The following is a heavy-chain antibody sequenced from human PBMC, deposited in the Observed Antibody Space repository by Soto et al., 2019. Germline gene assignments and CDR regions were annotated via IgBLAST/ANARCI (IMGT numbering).Heavy chain of an antibody. CDR2: ISSSSSYM. CDR1: GFTFSSYS. V-gene: IGHV3-21*01. Sequence: PGGSLRLSCAASGFTFSSYSMNWVRQAPGKGLEWVSSISSSSSYMYYADSVKGRFTISRDNAKNSLYLQMNSLRAEDTAVYYCARDPPRYDSSGYYYGPWGQGTLVTVSS. D-gene: IGHD3-22*01. J-gene: IGHJ4*02. CDR3: ARDPPRYDSSGYYYGP.